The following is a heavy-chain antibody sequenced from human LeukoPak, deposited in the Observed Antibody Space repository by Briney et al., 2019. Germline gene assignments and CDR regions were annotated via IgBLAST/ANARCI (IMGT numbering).Heavy chain of an antibody. V-gene: IGHV3-64*04. CDR2: ISSNGSNN. Sequence: RGALRLSLSGSGLTLYSYPMHLVRQAPGKRLEYVSAISSNGSNNYYADSVKGRFTISRDNSKNTLYLQMNSLRAKDTTVYYCARNSQNTVTTSNHDAFDIWGQGTMVTVSS. CDR3: ARNSQNTVTTSNHDAFDI. D-gene: IGHD4-17*01. J-gene: IGHJ3*02. CDR1: GLTLYSYP.